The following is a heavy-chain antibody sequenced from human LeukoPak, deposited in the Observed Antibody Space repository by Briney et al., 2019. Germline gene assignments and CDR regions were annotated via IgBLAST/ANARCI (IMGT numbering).Heavy chain of an antibody. CDR1: GFTFNNYA. CDR3: AKDLGGSTDY. J-gene: IGHJ4*02. D-gene: IGHD5-12*01. CDR2: IRGST. Sequence: QPGGSLRLSCAASGFTFNNYAVSWVRPAPGKGLEWVSLIRGSTYYADSVKGRFTISRDNSQKTVYLQMNSLRAEDTALYYCAKDLGGSTDYWGQGTLVTVSS. V-gene: IGHV3-23*01.